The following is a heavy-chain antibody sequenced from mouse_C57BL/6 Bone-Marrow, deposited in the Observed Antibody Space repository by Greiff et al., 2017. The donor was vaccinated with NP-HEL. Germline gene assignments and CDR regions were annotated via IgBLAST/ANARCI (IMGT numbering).Heavy chain of an antibody. J-gene: IGHJ4*01. Sequence: EVKLVESGGGLVQPGGSLSLSCAASGFTFTDYYMSWVRQPPGKALEWLAFIRNKANGYTTEYSASVKGRFTISRDNSQSILYLQMNALRAEDSATYYCARSIYYEYADDPFYAMDYWGQGTSVTVSS. CDR2: IRNKANGYTT. CDR3: ARSIYYEYADDPFYAMDY. CDR1: GFTFTDYY. V-gene: IGHV7-3*01. D-gene: IGHD2-4*01.